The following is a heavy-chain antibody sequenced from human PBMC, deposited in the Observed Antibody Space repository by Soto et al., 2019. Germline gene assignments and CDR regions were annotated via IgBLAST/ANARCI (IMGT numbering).Heavy chain of an antibody. D-gene: IGHD1-26*01. CDR1: GYTFTDYA. J-gene: IGHJ4*02. Sequence: QVQLVQSGAEVKKPGASVKVSCKSSGYTFTDYAITWVRQAPGQGLEWMGWISAYNGDTDYAQKFQGRVTMTTDTSTSTAYMELRILSSDDTAVYYCAREAGSGSYYPEDFWGQGTLVTVSS. CDR2: ISAYNGDT. V-gene: IGHV1-18*04. CDR3: AREAGSGSYYPEDF.